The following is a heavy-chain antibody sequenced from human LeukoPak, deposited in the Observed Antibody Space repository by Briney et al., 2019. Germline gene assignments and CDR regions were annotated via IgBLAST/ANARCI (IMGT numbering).Heavy chain of an antibody. CDR1: GGSISSSSYY. D-gene: IGHD3-22*01. J-gene: IGHJ4*02. CDR3: AGDSSGYYYFDY. CDR2: IYYSGST. V-gene: IGHV4-61*05. Sequence: SETLSLTCTVSGGSISSSSYYWGWIRQPPGKGLEWIGYIYYSGSTNYNPFLKSRVTISVDTSKNQFSLKLSSVTAADTAVYYCAGDSSGYYYFDYWGQGTLVTVSS.